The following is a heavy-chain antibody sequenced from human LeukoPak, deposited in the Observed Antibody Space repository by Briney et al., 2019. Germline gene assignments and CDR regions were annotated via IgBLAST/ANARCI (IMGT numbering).Heavy chain of an antibody. CDR3: ATERSGGTWFDP. CDR2: IDTSDGNT. CDR1: GYTFTTYH. Sequence: ASAKVSCKASGYTFTTYHMHWVRQAPGQGLEWVGMIDTSDGNTNYAQKFLDRVTMTRDTSTSTVYMELSGLRSYDTAVYYCATERSGGTWFDPWGQGTLVTVSS. D-gene: IGHD2-15*01. V-gene: IGHV1-46*01. J-gene: IGHJ5*02.